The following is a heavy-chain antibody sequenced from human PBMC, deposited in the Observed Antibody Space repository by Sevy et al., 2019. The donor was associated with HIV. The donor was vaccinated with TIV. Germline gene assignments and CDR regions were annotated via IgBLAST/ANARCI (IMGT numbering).Heavy chain of an antibody. D-gene: IGHD3-16*01. CDR2: LSYDESKK. V-gene: IGHV3-30*18. CDR1: GFTSKKFG. Sequence: GGSLRLSCVTSGFTSKKFGMHWVRRAPGKGPEWVAILSYDESKKDYADSVKGRFTISRDISKNTLYLQMDRLTTEDTAVYYCAKDLYYYEPKSFPDYWGQGTQVTVSS. CDR3: AKDLYYYEPKSFPDY. J-gene: IGHJ4*02.